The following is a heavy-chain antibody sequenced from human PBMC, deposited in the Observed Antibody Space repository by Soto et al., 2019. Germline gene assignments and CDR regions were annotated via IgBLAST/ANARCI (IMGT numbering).Heavy chain of an antibody. D-gene: IGHD6-13*01. V-gene: IGHV3-23*01. Sequence: EVQLLESGGGLVQPGGSLRLSCAASGFTFSSYAMSWVRQAPGKGLEWVSAISGSGGSTYYADSVKGRFTISRDNSKNTLYLQMNSLRAEDTAVYYWANLVPEGYSSSWYESPWTDYWGQGTLVTVSS. J-gene: IGHJ4*02. CDR1: GFTFSSYA. CDR3: ANLVPEGYSSSWYESPWTDY. CDR2: ISGSGGST.